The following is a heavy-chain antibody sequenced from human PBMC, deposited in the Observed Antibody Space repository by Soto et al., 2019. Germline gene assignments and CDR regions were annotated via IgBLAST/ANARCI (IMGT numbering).Heavy chain of an antibody. J-gene: IGHJ4*02. V-gene: IGHV4-34*10. CDR3: ARWRRWVQPFDY. CDR1: GGAFSGYY. Sequence: PSETLSLTCGVYGGAFSGYYWSWIRQPPGKGLEWIGDINRRRSANYNPSNKSRISKTVDTSKNQFYQKLNSETAEDTAVYNRARWRRWVQPFDYWSQGTLVTVSS. CDR2: INRRRSA. D-gene: IGHD1-1*01.